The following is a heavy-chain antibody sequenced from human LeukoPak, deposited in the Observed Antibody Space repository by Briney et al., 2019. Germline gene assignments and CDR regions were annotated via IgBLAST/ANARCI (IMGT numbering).Heavy chain of an antibody. CDR1: GFTFSSYA. CDR2: ISGSGGST. V-gene: IGHV3-23*01. CDR3: ATIVVITTYMDY. J-gene: IGHJ4*02. D-gene: IGHD3-22*01. Sequence: PGGSLRLSCAASGFTFSSYAMSWVRQAPGKGLEWVSAISGSGGSTYYADSVKGRFTISRDNSKNTLYLQMNSLRAEDTAVYYCATIVVITTYMDYWGQGTLVTVSS.